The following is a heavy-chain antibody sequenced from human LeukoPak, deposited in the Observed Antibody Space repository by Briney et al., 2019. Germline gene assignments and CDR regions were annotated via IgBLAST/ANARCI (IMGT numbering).Heavy chain of an antibody. CDR3: ARGSYSSGWYYNYYYYYGMDV. CDR1: GYTFTSYD. V-gene: IGHV1-8*01. D-gene: IGHD6-19*01. Sequence: ASVKVSCTASGYTFTSYDINLVRQATGQGVEWMGWMNPNSGNTGYAQKFQGRVTMTRNTSISTAYMELSSLRSEDTAVYYCARGSYSSGWYYNYYYYYGMDVWGQGTTVTVSS. J-gene: IGHJ6*02. CDR2: MNPNSGNT.